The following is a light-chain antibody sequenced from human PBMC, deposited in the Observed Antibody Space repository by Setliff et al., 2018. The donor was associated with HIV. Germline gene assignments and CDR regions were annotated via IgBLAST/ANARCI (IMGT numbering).Light chain of an antibody. J-gene: IGLJ2*01. CDR2: DVT. CDR1: SSDVGLYNY. CDR3: TSYTTSRTVV. Sequence: QSALTQPASVSGSPGQSITISCTGTSSDVGLYNYVSWYQQHPGKVPKVMIYDVTNRPSGVSNRFSGSKSGNTASLTISGLQAEDEADYYCTSYTTSRTVVFGGGTQLTVL. V-gene: IGLV2-14*01.